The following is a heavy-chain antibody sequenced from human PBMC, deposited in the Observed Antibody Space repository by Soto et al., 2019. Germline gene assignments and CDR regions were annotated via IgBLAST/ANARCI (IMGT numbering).Heavy chain of an antibody. CDR1: GFTFSSYS. CDR3: ARKYSSSSWMDV. V-gene: IGHV3-21*01. CDR2: ISSSSSYI. J-gene: IGHJ6*02. D-gene: IGHD6-13*01. Sequence: EVQLVESGGGLVKPGGSLRLSCAASGFTFSSYSMNWVRQAPGKGLEWVSSISSSSSYIYYADSVEGRFTISRDNAKNSLYLQMNSLRAEDTAVYYCARKYSSSSWMDVWGQGTTVTVSS.